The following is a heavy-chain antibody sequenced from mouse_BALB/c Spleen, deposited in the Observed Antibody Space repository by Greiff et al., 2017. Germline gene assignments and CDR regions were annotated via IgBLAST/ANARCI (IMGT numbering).Heavy chain of an antibody. J-gene: IGHJ3*01. V-gene: IGHV2-9*02. Sequence: VKLQESGPGLVAPSQSLSITCTVSGFSLTSYGVHWVRQPPGKGLEWLGVIWAGGSTNYNSALMSRLSINKDNSKSQVFLKMNSLQTDDTAMYYCARASGSSYGYWGQGTLVTVSA. CDR2: IWAGGST. D-gene: IGHD1-1*01. CDR3: ARASGSSYGY. CDR1: GFSLTSYG.